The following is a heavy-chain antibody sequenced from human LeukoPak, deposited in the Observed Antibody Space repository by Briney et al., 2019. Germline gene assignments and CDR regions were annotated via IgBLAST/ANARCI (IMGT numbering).Heavy chain of an antibody. CDR1: GGSISSSSYY. V-gene: IGHV4-39*01. D-gene: IGHD5-12*01. CDR2: IYYSGST. J-gene: IGHJ4*02. Sequence: SETLSLTCTVSGGSISSSSYYWGWIRQPPGKGLEWIGSIYYSGSTYYNPSLKSRVTISVDTSKNQFSLKLSSVTAADTAVYYCARLKIEWLRFDYWGQGTLVTVSS. CDR3: ARLKIEWLRFDY.